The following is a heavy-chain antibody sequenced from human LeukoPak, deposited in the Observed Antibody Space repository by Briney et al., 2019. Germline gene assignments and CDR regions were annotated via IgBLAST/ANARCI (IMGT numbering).Heavy chain of an antibody. CDR2: IIPIFGTA. CDR3: ASSRRAAARSYFDY. D-gene: IGHD6-13*01. Sequence: GASVKVSCKASGGTFISYAISWVRQAPGQGREWMGGIIPIFGTANYAQKFQGRVTITADKSTSTAYMELSSLRSEDTAVYYCASSRRAAARSYFDYWGQGTLVTVSS. CDR1: GGTFISYA. V-gene: IGHV1-69*06. J-gene: IGHJ4*02.